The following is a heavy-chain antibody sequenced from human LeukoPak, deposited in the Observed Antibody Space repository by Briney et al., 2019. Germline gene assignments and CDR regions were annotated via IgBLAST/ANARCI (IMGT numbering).Heavy chain of an antibody. J-gene: IGHJ4*02. CDR1: GYTFTSYG. D-gene: IGHD6-19*01. CDR2: INPNSGGT. V-gene: IGHV1-2*06. Sequence: GASVKVSCKASGYTFTSYGISWVRQAPRQGLEWMGRINPNSGGTNYAQKFQGRVTMTRDTSISTAYMELSRLRSDDTAVYYCARVRAVAVLSPFDYWGQGTLVTVSS. CDR3: ARVRAVAVLSPFDY.